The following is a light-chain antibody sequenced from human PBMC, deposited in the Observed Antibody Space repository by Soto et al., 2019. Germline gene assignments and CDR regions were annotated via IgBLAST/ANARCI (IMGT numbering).Light chain of an antibody. Sequence: IVLTQSPATPSLSPGERATLSCRASQCVSSYLAWYQQKPGQAPRLLIYDASNRATGIPARFSGSGSGTDFTLTISSLEPEDFAVYYCQQRSNWQITFGQGTRLEIK. CDR3: QQRSNWQIT. J-gene: IGKJ5*01. CDR1: QCVSSY. V-gene: IGKV3-11*01. CDR2: DAS.